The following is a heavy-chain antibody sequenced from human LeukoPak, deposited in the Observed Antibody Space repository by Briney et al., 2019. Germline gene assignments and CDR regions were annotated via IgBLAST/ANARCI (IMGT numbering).Heavy chain of an antibody. V-gene: IGHV1-46*01. CDR2: INPSGGST. CDR1: GYTFSNYY. J-gene: IGHJ4*02. Sequence: ASVKVSCKASGYTFSNYYMHWVRQAPGQGLEWMGTINPSGGSTTYAQKFQGRVTMTRDTSTRTVYMELRNLRSEDTAVYYCARDHATIGKYDYWGQGTLVTVSS. CDR3: ARDHATIGKYDY. D-gene: IGHD3-9*01.